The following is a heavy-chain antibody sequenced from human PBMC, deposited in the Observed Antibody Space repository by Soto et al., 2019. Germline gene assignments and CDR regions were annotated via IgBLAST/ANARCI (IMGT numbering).Heavy chain of an antibody. CDR1: GGSISNGDYY. V-gene: IGHV4-31*03. D-gene: IGHD3-3*02. CDR2: IYHSGNT. CDR3: ARVGISSPDAFHX. Sequence: PSETLSLTCTVSGGSISNGDYYWSWIRQHPGMGLEWIGYIYHSGNTYYNPSLKSRVIISVDTSKNQFSLKLSTVTAADTAVYYCARVGISSPDAFHXWGQVAMVTVS. J-gene: IGHJ3*02.